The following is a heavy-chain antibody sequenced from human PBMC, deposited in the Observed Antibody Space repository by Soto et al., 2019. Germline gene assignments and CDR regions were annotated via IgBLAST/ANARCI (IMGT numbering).Heavy chain of an antibody. CDR2: ISSSGSTI. D-gene: IGHD4-17*01. CDR3: ARVTNDGSAAWN. Sequence: EVQLVESGGGLVQPGGSLRLSCAASGFTFSSYEMNWVRQAPGKGLEWVSYISSSGSTIYYADSVKGRFTISRDNAKNSLYLPMNSLRAEDTAVYYCARVTNDGSAAWNWGKGTLVTVSS. J-gene: IGHJ4*02. CDR1: GFTFSSYE. V-gene: IGHV3-48*03.